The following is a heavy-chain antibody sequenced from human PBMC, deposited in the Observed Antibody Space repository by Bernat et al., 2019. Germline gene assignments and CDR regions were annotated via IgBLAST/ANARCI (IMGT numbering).Heavy chain of an antibody. CDR2: MYFDGST. CDR3: AGRARDGRNYDYFDF. J-gene: IGHJ4*02. D-gene: IGHD5-24*01. CDR1: GGSISSNGYY. Sequence: QLQLHESGPGLVKPSETLSLTCTVSGGSISSNGYYWGWVRQPPGKGLDWIGSMYFDGSTYYNPSIKSRITISPDSPKTNLFLTLASVTASDTAVYYCAGRARDGRNYDYFDFWGQGTTVTVSS. V-gene: IGHV4-39*02.